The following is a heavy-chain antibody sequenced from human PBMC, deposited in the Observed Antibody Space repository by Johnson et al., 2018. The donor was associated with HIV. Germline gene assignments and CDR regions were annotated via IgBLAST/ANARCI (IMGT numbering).Heavy chain of an antibody. CDR3: ARGCRDGYTCDVFDV. V-gene: IGHV3-66*01. CDR1: GFTVSSNY. Sequence: VQLVESGGGLVQPGGSLRLSCAASGFTVSSNYMSWVRQAPGKGLEWVSVINSGGDTYYADSVTGRFTISRDNSKNTLYLQMNSLRVEDTAVYFCARGCRDGYTCDVFDVCGQGTRVTVSS. D-gene: IGHD5-24*01. J-gene: IGHJ3*01. CDR2: INSGGDT.